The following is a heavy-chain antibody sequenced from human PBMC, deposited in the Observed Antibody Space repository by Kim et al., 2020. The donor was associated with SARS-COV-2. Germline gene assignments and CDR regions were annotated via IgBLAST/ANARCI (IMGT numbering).Heavy chain of an antibody. Sequence: GGSLRLSCPASGFTFSSYEMNWVRQAPGKGLEWVSYISSSGSTIYYADSVKGRFTISRDNAKNSLYLQMNSLRAEDTAVYYCARPLDYDFWSGYPIWGMDVWGQGTTVTVSS. CDR1: GFTFSSYE. J-gene: IGHJ6*02. CDR2: ISSSGSTI. CDR3: ARPLDYDFWSGYPIWGMDV. V-gene: IGHV3-48*03. D-gene: IGHD3-3*01.